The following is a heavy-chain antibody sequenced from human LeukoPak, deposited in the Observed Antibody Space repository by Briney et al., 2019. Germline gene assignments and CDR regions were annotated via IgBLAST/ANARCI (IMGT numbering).Heavy chain of an antibody. D-gene: IGHD5-24*01. CDR2: ITSSSAYI. V-gene: IGHV3-23*01. J-gene: IGHJ4*02. CDR1: GFTFSNYA. CDR3: AKGGRRDGYNYNRFDY. Sequence: PGGSLRLSCAASGFTFSNYAINWVRQAPGKGLEWVSSITSSSAYIYYADSVKGRFTISRDNSKNTLYLQMNSLRAEDTAVYYCAKGGRRDGYNYNRFDYWGQGTLVTVSS.